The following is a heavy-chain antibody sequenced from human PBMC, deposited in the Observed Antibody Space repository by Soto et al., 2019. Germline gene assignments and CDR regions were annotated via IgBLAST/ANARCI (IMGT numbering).Heavy chain of an antibody. D-gene: IGHD4-17*01. Sequence: EVQLLESGGGLVQPGGSLRLSCAASGFTFSSYAMSWVRQAPGRGLEWVSAISGSGGSTYYADSVKGRFTISRDNSKNTLYLQMNSLRAEDTAVYYCAKDPYYGDYAALIDYWGQGTLVTVSS. CDR1: GFTFSSYA. CDR3: AKDPYYGDYAALIDY. J-gene: IGHJ4*02. CDR2: ISGSGGST. V-gene: IGHV3-23*01.